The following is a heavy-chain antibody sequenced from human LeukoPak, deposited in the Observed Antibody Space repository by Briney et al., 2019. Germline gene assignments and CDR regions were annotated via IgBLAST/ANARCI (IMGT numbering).Heavy chain of an antibody. J-gene: IGHJ4*02. Sequence: SETLSLTCAVYGGSFSGYYWSWIRQPPGKGLEWIGEINHSGSTNYNPSLKSRVTISVDTSKNQFSLKLSSVTAADTAVYYCARANWWLVFYYWGQGTLVTVSS. V-gene: IGHV4-34*01. D-gene: IGHD6-19*01. CDR3: ARANWWLVFYY. CDR1: GGSFSGYY. CDR2: INHSGST.